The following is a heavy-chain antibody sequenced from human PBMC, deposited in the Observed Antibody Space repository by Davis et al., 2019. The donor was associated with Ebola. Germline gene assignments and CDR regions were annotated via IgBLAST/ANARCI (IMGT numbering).Heavy chain of an antibody. Sequence: PGGSLRLSCKGSGYSFTSYWIGWVRQMPGKGLEWMGIIYPGDSDTRYSPSFQGQVTISADKSISTAYLQWSSLKASDTAMYYCARQKGYYDSSAPLDAFDIWGQGTMVTVSS. CDR1: GYSFTSYW. CDR2: IYPGDSDT. V-gene: IGHV5-51*01. CDR3: ARQKGYYDSSAPLDAFDI. D-gene: IGHD3-22*01. J-gene: IGHJ3*02.